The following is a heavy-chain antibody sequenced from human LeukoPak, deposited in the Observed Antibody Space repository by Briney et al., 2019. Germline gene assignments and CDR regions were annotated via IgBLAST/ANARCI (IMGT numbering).Heavy chain of an antibody. D-gene: IGHD2-2*01. CDR1: GYTFTSYD. CDR3: AKGDDLVVVVPAASENYYYYMDV. Sequence: ASVKVSCKASGYTFTSYDINWVRQATGQGLEWMGWMNTNSGNTGYAQTIQGRVTKTRNTSISTAYMELSSLRSGDTAVYYCAKGDDLVVVVPAASENYYYYMDVWGKGTTVTVSS. V-gene: IGHV1-8*01. J-gene: IGHJ6*03. CDR2: MNTNSGNT.